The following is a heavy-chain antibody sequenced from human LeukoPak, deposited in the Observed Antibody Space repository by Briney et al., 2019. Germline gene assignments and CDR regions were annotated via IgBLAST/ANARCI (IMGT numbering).Heavy chain of an antibody. J-gene: IGHJ4*02. CDR1: GLVFSTYT. V-gene: IGHV3-21*01. CDR3: VGNQDFWSGYHAFEY. Sequence: GGSLRLSCAASGLVFSTYTMSWVRQAPGKGLEWVSSTTPSTDSTNYADSVQGRFTISRDNAKKSAYLQMNSLRVEDTAVYFCVGNQDFWSGYHAFEYWGQGILVTVPS. D-gene: IGHD3-3*01. CDR2: TTPSTDST.